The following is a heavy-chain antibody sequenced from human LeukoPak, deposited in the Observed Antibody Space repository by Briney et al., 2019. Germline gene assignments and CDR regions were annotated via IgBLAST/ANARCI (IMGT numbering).Heavy chain of an antibody. V-gene: IGHV3-33*01. CDR1: GFTFSSYG. CDR2: IWYDGSNK. CDR3: ARGLGDYGYFGY. Sequence: GGSLRLSCAASGFTFSSYGMHWVRQAPGKGLEWVAVIWYDGSNKYYADSVKGRFTISRDNSKNTLYLQMNSLRAEDTAVYYCARGLGDYGYFGYWGQGTLVTVSS. J-gene: IGHJ4*02. D-gene: IGHD4-17*01.